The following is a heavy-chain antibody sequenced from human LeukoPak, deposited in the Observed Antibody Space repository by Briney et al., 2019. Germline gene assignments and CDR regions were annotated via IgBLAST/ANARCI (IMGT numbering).Heavy chain of an antibody. D-gene: IGHD2-8*01. V-gene: IGHV3-48*02. J-gene: IGHJ2*01. Sequence: GGSLRLSCAASGYTFSSYDMSWVRQAPGKGLEWVSYISRSSSTIYADSVEGRFTISRDNAKNSVSLQMNSLREEDTAVYFCARDLGDIVLQPPSIHFDLWGRGTLVTVSS. CDR1: GYTFSSYD. CDR2: ISRSSSTI. CDR3: ARDLGDIVLQPPSIHFDL.